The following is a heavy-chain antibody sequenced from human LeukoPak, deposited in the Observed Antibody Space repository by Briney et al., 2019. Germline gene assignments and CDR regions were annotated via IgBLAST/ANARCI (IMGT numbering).Heavy chain of an antibody. CDR3: AKDTVPHLKYSSSWYSGMDV. J-gene: IGHJ6*02. CDR2: ISYDGSNK. V-gene: IGHV3-30*18. D-gene: IGHD6-13*01. Sequence: GRSLRLSCAASGFTFSSYGMHWVRQALGKGLEWVAVISYDGSNKYYADSVKGRFTISRDNSKNTLYLQMNSLRAEDTAVYYCAKDTVPHLKYSSSWYSGMDVWGQGTTVTVSS. CDR1: GFTFSSYG.